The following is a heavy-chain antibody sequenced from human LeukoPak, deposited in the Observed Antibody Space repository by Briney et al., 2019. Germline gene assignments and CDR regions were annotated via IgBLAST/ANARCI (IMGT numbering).Heavy chain of an antibody. V-gene: IGHV3-30*18. CDR1: VFTFSSYA. CDR2: ISYDGNSK. Sequence: GGSQSLSCTASVFTFSSYAMLWVRLATGRGLEWVTVISYDGNSKYYADYVKGRFTISRDNSKNTLFLQMNSLRADDTAVFYCAKDGGFYGENFDYWGQGTLVTVSS. J-gene: IGHJ4*02. CDR3: AKDGGFYGENFDY. D-gene: IGHD4-17*01.